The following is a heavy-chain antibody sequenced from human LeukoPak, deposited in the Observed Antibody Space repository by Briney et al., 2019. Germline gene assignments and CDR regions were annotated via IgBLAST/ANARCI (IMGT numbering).Heavy chain of an antibody. CDR2: IYAGDSGT. D-gene: IGHD6-13*01. CDR1: GYSFTSYW. J-gene: IGHJ4*02. V-gene: IGHV5-51*01. Sequence: GESLKISCKVSGYSFTSYWIGWVRQMPGKGLEWMAIIYAGDSGTRISPSFQGQVTISADKSISTAYLQWSSLKASDTAIYYCTRHIAAAGPDYWGQGTLVTVSS. CDR3: TRHIAAAGPDY.